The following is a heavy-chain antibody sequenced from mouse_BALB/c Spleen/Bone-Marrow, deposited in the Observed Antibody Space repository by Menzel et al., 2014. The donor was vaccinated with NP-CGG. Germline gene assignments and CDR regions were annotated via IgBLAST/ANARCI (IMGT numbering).Heavy chain of an antibody. Sequence: QVQLQQPGAELVRPGASVQLSCTASGYTFTSYWLNWVKQRPEQGLEWIGRIDPYDSETHYNQKFKDKAILTVDKSSSTAYIQLSSLTSEDSAVYHCASYDRYYEVYSYFDVWGAGTTVNVSS. D-gene: IGHD2-3*01. CDR3: ASYDRYYEVYSYFDV. J-gene: IGHJ1*01. V-gene: IGHV1-74*01. CDR1: GYTFTSYW. CDR2: IDPYDSET.